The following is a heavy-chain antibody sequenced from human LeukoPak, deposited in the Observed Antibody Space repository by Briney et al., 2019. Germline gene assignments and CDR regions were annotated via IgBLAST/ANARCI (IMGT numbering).Heavy chain of an antibody. CDR1: GFTFDDYA. CDR3: ARGAGMDV. J-gene: IGHJ6*02. CDR2: ISWNSGSI. V-gene: IGHV3-9*01. Sequence: TGGSLRLSCAASGFTFDDYAMHWVRQAPGKGLEWVSGISWNSGSIGYADSVKGRFTISRDNAKNSLYLQMNSLRAEDTAVYYCARGAGMDVWGQGTTVTVSS.